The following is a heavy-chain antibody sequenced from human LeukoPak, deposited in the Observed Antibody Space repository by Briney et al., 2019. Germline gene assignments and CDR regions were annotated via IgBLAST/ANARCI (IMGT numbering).Heavy chain of an antibody. V-gene: IGHV3-7*01. CDR2: IKQDGSEK. D-gene: IGHD3-22*01. J-gene: IGHJ4*02. CDR1: GFTFSSYG. Sequence: PGGSLRLSCAASGFTFSSYGMHWVRQAPGKGLEWVANIKQDGSEKYYVDSVKGRFTISRDNAKNSLYLQMNSLRAEDTAVYYCARYYYDSSGYYPAFDYWGQGTLVTVSS. CDR3: ARYYYDSSGYYPAFDY.